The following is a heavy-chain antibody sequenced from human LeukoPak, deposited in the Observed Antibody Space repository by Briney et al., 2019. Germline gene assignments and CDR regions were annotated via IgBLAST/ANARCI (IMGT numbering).Heavy chain of an antibody. D-gene: IGHD1-14*01. CDR2: IYYSGST. Sequence: TSETLSLTCAVYGGSFSGYYWSWIRQPPGKGLEWIGTIYYSGSTYYNPSLKSRVTISVDTSKNQVSLKLSSVTAADTAVYYCARVPGGALNWFDPWGQGTLVTVS. V-gene: IGHV4-34*01. J-gene: IGHJ5*02. CDR1: GGSFSGYY. CDR3: ARVPGGALNWFDP.